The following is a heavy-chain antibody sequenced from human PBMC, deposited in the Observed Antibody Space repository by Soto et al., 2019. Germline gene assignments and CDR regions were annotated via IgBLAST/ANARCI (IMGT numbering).Heavy chain of an antibody. J-gene: IGHJ4*02. V-gene: IGHV1-69*13. CDR2: IIPIFGTA. D-gene: IGHD6-19*01. CDR1: GGTFSSYA. CDR3: ERVAVAAQFDY. Sequence: ASVKVSCKASGGTFSSYAISWVRQAPGQGLEWMGGIIPIFGTANYAQKFQGRVTITADESTSTAYMELSSLRSEDTAVYYCERVAVAAQFDYWGQGTLVTVSS.